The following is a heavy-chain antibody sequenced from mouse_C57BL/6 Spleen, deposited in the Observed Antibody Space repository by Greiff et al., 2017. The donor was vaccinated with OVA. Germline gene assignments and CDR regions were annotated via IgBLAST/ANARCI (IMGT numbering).Heavy chain of an antibody. CDR1: GFTFSSYA. D-gene: IGHD2-3*01. Sequence: EVQGVESGGGLVKPGGSLKLSCAASGFTFSSYAMSWVRQTPEKRLEWVATISDGGSYTYYPDNVKGRFTISRDNAKNNLYLQMSHLKSEDTAMYYCASVGWFGGPSFAYWGQGTLVTVSA. CDR3: ASVGWFGGPSFAY. J-gene: IGHJ3*01. V-gene: IGHV5-4*01. CDR2: ISDGGSYT.